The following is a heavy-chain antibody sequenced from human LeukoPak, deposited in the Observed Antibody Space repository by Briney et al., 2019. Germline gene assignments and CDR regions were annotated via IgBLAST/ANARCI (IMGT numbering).Heavy chain of an antibody. CDR1: GFTFSSYA. Sequence: GGSLRLSCAAAGFTFSSYAMSWVRQAPGKGLEWVSAISGSGGSTSYAGSVKGRFTISRDNSKNTLYLQMNSLRAEHTAVYYCAKGDIVVVPAAMVRYYGMDVWGKGTTVTVYS. J-gene: IGHJ6*04. CDR2: ISGSGGST. CDR3: AKGDIVVVPAAMVRYYGMDV. D-gene: IGHD2-2*01. V-gene: IGHV3-23*01.